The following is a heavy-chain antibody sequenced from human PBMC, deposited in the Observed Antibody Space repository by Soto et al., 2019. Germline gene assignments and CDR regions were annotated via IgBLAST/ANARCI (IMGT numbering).Heavy chain of an antibody. V-gene: IGHV3-33*01. J-gene: IGHJ5*02. CDR1: GFTFSSFP. CDR3: VRGSSYGSWTDYNLGFFGP. CDR2: IWIDGNNK. D-gene: IGHD3-10*01. Sequence: GGSLRLSCAAAGFTFSSFPMHWVRQAPGKGLEWVAVIWIDGNNKYYAESVTGRFTISRDNSTSTLYLQMNNLRADDTANYYWVRGSSYGSWTDYNLGFFGPWC.